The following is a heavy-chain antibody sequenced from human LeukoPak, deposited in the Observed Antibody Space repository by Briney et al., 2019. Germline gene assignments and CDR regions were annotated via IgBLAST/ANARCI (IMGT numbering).Heavy chain of an antibody. Sequence: GGSLRLSCAASGFTFSSYAMSWVRQAPGRGLEWVSAISGSGGSAYYADSVKGRFTISRDNSKNTLYLQMNSLRAEDTAVYYCARTPYSSGWYEFGYWGQGTLVTVSS. V-gene: IGHV3-23*01. CDR1: GFTFSSYA. CDR2: ISGSGGSA. D-gene: IGHD6-19*01. J-gene: IGHJ4*02. CDR3: ARTPYSSGWYEFGY.